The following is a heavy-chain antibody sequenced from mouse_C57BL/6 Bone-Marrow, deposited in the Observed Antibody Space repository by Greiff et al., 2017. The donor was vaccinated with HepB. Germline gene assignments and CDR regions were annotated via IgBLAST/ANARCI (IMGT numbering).Heavy chain of an antibody. CDR2: IDPANGNT. V-gene: IGHV14-3*01. CDR1: GFNIKNTY. CDR3: ARYSNYVGYFDV. Sequence: VQLQQSVAELVRPGASVKLSCTASGFNIKNTYMHCVKQRPEQGLEWIGRIDPANGNTKYAPKFQGKATITADTSSNTAYLHLTSLTSEDTAIYYCARYSNYVGYFDVWGTGTTVTVSS. J-gene: IGHJ1*03. D-gene: IGHD2-5*01.